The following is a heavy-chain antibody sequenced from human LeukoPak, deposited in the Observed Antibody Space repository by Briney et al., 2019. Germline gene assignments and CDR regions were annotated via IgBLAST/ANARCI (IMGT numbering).Heavy chain of an antibody. Sequence: GGSLRLSCAASGFTFSSFAMSWVRQAPGKGLEWVSTISGSGGSTNYADFVKGRFTFSRDNSKNTLYLQMNSLRAEDMAVYYCAKDLPDYGDYIEGYWGQGTLVTVSS. CDR1: GFTFSSFA. CDR2: ISGSGGST. CDR3: AKDLPDYGDYIEGY. D-gene: IGHD4-17*01. J-gene: IGHJ4*02. V-gene: IGHV3-23*01.